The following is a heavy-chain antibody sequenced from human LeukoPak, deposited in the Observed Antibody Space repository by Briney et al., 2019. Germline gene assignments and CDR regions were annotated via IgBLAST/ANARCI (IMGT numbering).Heavy chain of an antibody. CDR3: AREAPYYLDY. Sequence: GGSLRLSCAASGFTFSTYAMHWVRQAPGKGLEWVAVISYDGYNKYYADSVKGRFTISRDNSKNTLYLQMNSLRAEDTAVYYCAREAPYYLDYWGQGTLVTVSS. CDR1: GFTFSTYA. J-gene: IGHJ4*02. V-gene: IGHV3-30-3*01. CDR2: ISYDGYNK.